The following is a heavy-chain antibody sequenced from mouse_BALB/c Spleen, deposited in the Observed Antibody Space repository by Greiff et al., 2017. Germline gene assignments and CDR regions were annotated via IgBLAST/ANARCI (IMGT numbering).Heavy chain of an antibody. CDR2: IDPENGDT. Sequence: EVKLQESGAELVRSGASVKLSCTASGFNIKDYYMHWVKQRPEQGLEWIGWIDPENGDTEYAPKFQGKATMTADTSSNTAYLQLSSLTSEDTAVYYCNGDGKGFAYWGQGTLVTVSA. CDR1: GFNIKDYY. V-gene: IGHV14-4*02. CDR3: NGDGKGFAY. J-gene: IGHJ3*01. D-gene: IGHD2-1*01.